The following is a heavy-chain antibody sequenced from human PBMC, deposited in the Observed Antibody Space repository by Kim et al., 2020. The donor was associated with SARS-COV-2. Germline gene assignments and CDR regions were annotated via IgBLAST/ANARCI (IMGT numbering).Heavy chain of an antibody. D-gene: IGHD1-26*01. J-gene: IGHJ4*02. CDR3: ARASGGYYPFDY. Sequence: EYAASVKGRFTISRDDSKNSLYLQMNSLKAEDTAVYYCARASGGYYPFDYWGQGTLVIVSS. V-gene: IGHV3-72*01.